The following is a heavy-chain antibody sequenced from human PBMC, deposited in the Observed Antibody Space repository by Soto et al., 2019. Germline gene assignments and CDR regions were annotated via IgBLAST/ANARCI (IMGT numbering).Heavy chain of an antibody. Sequence: SETLSLTCTVSGGSISSSSYYWGWIRQPPGKGLEWIGSIYYSGSTYYNPSLKSRVTISVDTSKNQFSLKLSSVTAADTAVYYCASPIAARPVSYYYYGMDVWGQGTTVTVSS. V-gene: IGHV4-39*01. CDR1: GGSISSSSYY. CDR3: ASPIAARPVSYYYYGMDV. J-gene: IGHJ6*02. CDR2: IYYSGST. D-gene: IGHD6-6*01.